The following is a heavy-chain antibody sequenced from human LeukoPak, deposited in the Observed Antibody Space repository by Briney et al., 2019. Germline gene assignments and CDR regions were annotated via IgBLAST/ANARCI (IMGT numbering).Heavy chain of an antibody. CDR2: ISYDGSNK. D-gene: IGHD3-10*01. Sequence: GGSLRLSCAASGFTFSSYAMHWVRQAPGKGLEWVAVISYDGSNKYYADSVKGRFTISRDNSKSMLYLQMDSLRDDDTAIYYCAREAFGFSYSERWGQGTLVTVSS. CDR3: AREAFGFSYSER. J-gene: IGHJ4*02. CDR1: GFTFSSYA. V-gene: IGHV3-30-3*01.